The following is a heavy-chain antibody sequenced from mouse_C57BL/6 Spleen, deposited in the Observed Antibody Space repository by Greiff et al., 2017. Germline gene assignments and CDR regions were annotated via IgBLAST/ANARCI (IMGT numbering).Heavy chain of an antibody. CDR2: ISSGSSTI. Sequence: EVQLVESGGGLVKPGGSLKLSCAASGFTFSDYGMHWVRQAPEKGLEWVAYISSGSSTIYYADTVKGRFTISRDNAKNTLFLQMTSLRSEDTAMYYCASPYYYGSSLAWFAYWGQGTLVTVSA. D-gene: IGHD1-1*01. J-gene: IGHJ3*01. V-gene: IGHV5-17*01. CDR1: GFTFSDYG. CDR3: ASPYYYGSSLAWFAY.